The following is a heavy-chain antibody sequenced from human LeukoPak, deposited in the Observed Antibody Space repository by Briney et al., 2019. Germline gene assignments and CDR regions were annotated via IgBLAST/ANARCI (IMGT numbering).Heavy chain of an antibody. CDR2: IYHSGST. CDR3: AREGGDTAIRY. CDR1: GYSISSGYY. D-gene: IGHD5-18*01. Sequence: SETLSLTCTVSGYSISSGYYWGWIRQPPGKGLEWIGSIYHSGSTYYNPSLKSRVTISVDTSKNQFSLKLSSVTAADTAVYYCAREGGDTAIRYWGQGTLVTVSS. V-gene: IGHV4-38-2*02. J-gene: IGHJ4*02.